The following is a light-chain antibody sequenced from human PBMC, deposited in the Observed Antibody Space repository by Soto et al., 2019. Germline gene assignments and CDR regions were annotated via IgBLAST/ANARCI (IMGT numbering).Light chain of an antibody. V-gene: IGKV1-8*01. CDR1: QGISSY. CDR3: QQGYSSAIT. J-gene: IGKJ5*01. CDR2: AAS. Sequence: AIRMTQSPSSLSASTGDRVTITCRASQGISSYLAWYQQKPGKAPKLLIYAASTLQSGAPSRFSGSGSGTDFTLTISSLQPEDFATYYCQQGYSSAITFGQGTRLEI.